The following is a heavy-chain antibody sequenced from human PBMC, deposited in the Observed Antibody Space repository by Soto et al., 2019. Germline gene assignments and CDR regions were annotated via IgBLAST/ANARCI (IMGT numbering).Heavy chain of an antibody. J-gene: IGHJ4*02. V-gene: IGHV4-39*01. CDR3: ARLGNYDFWSGYYGDY. CDR1: GGSISSSSYY. Sequence: QLQLQESGPGLVKPSETLSLTCTVSGGSISSSSYYWGWIRQPPGKGLEWIGSIYYSGSTYYNPFLKSRVTISVDTSKSQFSLKLSYVTAADTAVYYCARLGNYDFWSGYYGDYWGQGTLVTVSS. D-gene: IGHD3-3*01. CDR2: IYYSGST.